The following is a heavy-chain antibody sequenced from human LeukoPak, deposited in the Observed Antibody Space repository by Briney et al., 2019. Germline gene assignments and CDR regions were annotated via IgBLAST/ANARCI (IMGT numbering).Heavy chain of an antibody. Sequence: ASVKVSCKASGYTFTSYGIRWGRQAPGQGLEWMGWISAYNGKTNYEQTLQGRVTMTTDTSTSTAYMELRSLRSDDTAVYYGARDQGLDAFDIWGQGTMVTVSS. CDR2: ISAYNGKT. J-gene: IGHJ3*02. CDR1: GYTFTSYG. V-gene: IGHV1-18*04. CDR3: ARDQGLDAFDI.